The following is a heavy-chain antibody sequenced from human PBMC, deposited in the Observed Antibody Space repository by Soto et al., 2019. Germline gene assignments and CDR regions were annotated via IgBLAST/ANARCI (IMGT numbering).Heavy chain of an antibody. J-gene: IGHJ4*02. CDR3: AKVISTIGSKQWLAQTKHQALDY. CDR2: MNPNTGGA. Sequence: ASVKVSCKASGYNFNGYYIHWVRQAPGQGLEWMGWMNPNTGGANYAQKFQGKVIMTTDTSISTAYLELRSLTSDDTAVYYCAKVISTIGSKQWLAQTKHQALDYWGQGTLV. V-gene: IGHV1-2*02. CDR1: GYNFNGYY. D-gene: IGHD6-19*01.